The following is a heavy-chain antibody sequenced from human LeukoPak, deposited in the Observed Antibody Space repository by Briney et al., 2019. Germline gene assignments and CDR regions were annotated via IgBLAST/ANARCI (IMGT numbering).Heavy chain of an antibody. CDR2: INPSGGST. CDR1: GYTFTTYD. Sequence: ASVKVSCKASGYTFTTYDINWVRQAPGQGLEWMGIINPSGGSTTYAQKFQGRVTMTRDTSTSTTYMELSSLRSEDTAVYYCAGALKYCSGGSCYHFDFWGQGTLVTVSS. CDR3: AGALKYCSGGSCYHFDF. J-gene: IGHJ4*02. V-gene: IGHV1-46*01. D-gene: IGHD2-15*01.